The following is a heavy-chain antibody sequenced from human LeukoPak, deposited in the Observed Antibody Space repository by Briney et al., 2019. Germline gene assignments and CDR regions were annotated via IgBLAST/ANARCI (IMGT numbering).Heavy chain of an antibody. D-gene: IGHD5-24*01. CDR2: IYYSGST. CDR1: GDSISGNY. Sequence: KASETLSLTCTVSGDSISGNYWTCIRQPPGKGLEWIGYIYYSGSTNYNASLKSRVTISVDTSKNQFSLKLSSVTAADTAVYYCARLGDGDNLRYFDYWGQGTLVTVSS. V-gene: IGHV4-59*08. CDR3: ARLGDGDNLRYFDY. J-gene: IGHJ4*02.